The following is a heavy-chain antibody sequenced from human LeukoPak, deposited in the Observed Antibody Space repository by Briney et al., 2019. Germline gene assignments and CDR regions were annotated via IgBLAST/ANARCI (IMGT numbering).Heavy chain of an antibody. Sequence: SETLSLTCTVSGGSISSYYWSWIRQPPGKGLEWIGYIYYSGSTNYNPSLKSRVTISVDTSKNQFSLKLSSVTAADTAVYYCAREGYSSGWNLFDYWGQGTLVTVSS. CDR1: GGSISSYY. CDR3: AREGYSSGWNLFDY. V-gene: IGHV4-59*12. J-gene: IGHJ4*02. CDR2: IYYSGST. D-gene: IGHD6-19*01.